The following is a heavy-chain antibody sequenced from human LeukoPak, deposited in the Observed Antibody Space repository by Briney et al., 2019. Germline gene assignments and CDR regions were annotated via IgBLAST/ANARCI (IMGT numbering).Heavy chain of an antibody. CDR1: GFTFSSYG. J-gene: IGHJ6*04. Sequence: GGSLRLSCAASGFTFSSYGMSWVRQAPGKGLEWVSVISGSGGSTYYADSVKGRLTISRDDSKNTLYLQMNSLRAEDTAVYYCARVGGIVVLPAAIPRMGLFNVWGKGTTVTISS. V-gene: IGHV3-23*01. CDR2: ISGSGGST. D-gene: IGHD2-2*01. CDR3: ARVGGIVVLPAAIPRMGLFNV.